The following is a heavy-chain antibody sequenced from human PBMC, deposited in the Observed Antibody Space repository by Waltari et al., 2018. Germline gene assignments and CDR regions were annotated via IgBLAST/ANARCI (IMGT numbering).Heavy chain of an antibody. V-gene: IGHV4-38-2*02. CDR3: VRGKRLQGVIEGSFDI. D-gene: IGHD3-10*01. Sequence: QVQLQESGPGLVKPSATLSLTCTVSGYSISSAYYWGWIRQPPGKGLEWIVSTYRSGSTPYNPSLKSRVTISADTSKSQFSLRLSSVTAADTAVYYCVRGKRLQGVIEGSFDIWGQGTMVTVSA. J-gene: IGHJ3*02. CDR2: TYRSGST. CDR1: GYSISSAYY.